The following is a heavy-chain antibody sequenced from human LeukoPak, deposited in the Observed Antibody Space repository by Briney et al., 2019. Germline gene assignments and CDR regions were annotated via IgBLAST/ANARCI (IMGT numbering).Heavy chain of an antibody. V-gene: IGHV1-24*01. CDR2: FDLVDGGT. Sequence: GASVKVSCKVSGYTLTELSMHWVRQAPGKGLEWMRGFDLVDGGTIYAQKFQGRVTMTVDTSTDTSYMDLSSLKSDDTAVYFSAAGRAYSLFDYWGQGTLVTVSS. CDR1: GYTLTELS. J-gene: IGHJ4*02. CDR3: AAGRAYSLFDY. D-gene: IGHD5-18*01.